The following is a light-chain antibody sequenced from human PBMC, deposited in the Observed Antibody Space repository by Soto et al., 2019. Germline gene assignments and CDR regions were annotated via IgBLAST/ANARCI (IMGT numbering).Light chain of an antibody. Sequence: QSVLTQTPSVSGAPGQKITMSCTGSSSNIGAGYDVHWYQQVPGTAPRLLIYADNNRPSGVPDRFSASKSGASASLAITGLHGEDEATYYCQSYDTSLSGVIFGAGTKLTVL. J-gene: IGLJ2*01. CDR2: ADN. CDR3: QSYDTSLSGVI. V-gene: IGLV1-40*01. CDR1: SSNIGAGYD.